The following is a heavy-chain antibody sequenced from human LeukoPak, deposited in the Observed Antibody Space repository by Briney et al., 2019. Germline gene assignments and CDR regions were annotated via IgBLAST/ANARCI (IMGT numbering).Heavy chain of an antibody. J-gene: IGHJ3*02. CDR3: AKTSSSSPRDAFDI. V-gene: IGHV1-2*02. D-gene: IGHD6-6*01. CDR2: INPNSGGT. CDR1: GYTFTGYY. Sequence: ASVKVSCKASGYTFTGYYMHWVRQAPGQGLEWMGWINPNSGGTNYAQKFQGRVTMTRDTSISTAYMELSRLRSDDTAVHYCAKTSSSSPRDAFDIWGQGTMVTVSS.